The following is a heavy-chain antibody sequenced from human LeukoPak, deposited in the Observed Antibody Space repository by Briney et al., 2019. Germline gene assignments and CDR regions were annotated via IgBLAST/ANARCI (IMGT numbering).Heavy chain of an antibody. CDR1: GFTFTNHP. CDR2: ISPSGDRT. CDR3: ARAFRPASDPHDFYDF. V-gene: IGHV3-64*02. Sequence: GGSLGLSCAASGFTFTNHPMHWVRQTSGKRLEYVSAISPSGDRTWYADSVRGRFTISRDNSKNTMYLQMGSLRPEDMGVYYCARAFRPASDPHDFYDFWGRGTTVTVSP. D-gene: IGHD3/OR15-3a*01. J-gene: IGHJ3*01.